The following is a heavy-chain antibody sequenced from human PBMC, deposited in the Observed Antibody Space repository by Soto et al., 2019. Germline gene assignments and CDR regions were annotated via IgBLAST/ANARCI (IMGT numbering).Heavy chain of an antibody. Sequence: SETLSLTCTVSGGSISSYYWSWIRQPPGKGLEWIGYIYYSGSTNYNPSLKSRVTISVDTSKNQFSLKLSSVTAADTAVYYCARPDTETHAFDIWGQGTMVTVSS. D-gene: IGHD3-9*01. V-gene: IGHV4-59*08. CDR1: GGSISSYY. CDR3: ARPDTETHAFDI. CDR2: IYYSGST. J-gene: IGHJ3*02.